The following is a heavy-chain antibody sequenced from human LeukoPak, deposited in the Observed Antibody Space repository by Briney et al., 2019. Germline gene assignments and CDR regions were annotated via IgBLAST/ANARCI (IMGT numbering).Heavy chain of an antibody. CDR3: AKKRSYGSGSRPYYFDY. V-gene: IGHV3-23*01. CDR2: ISGSGGST. CDR1: GFTFSSYA. Sequence: GGSLRLSCAASGFTFSSYAMSWVRQAPGKGLEWVSAISGSGGSTYYADSVKGRFTISRDNSKNTLYLQMNSLRAEDTAVYYCAKKRSYGSGSRPYYFDYWGQGTLVTVSS. J-gene: IGHJ4*02. D-gene: IGHD3-10*01.